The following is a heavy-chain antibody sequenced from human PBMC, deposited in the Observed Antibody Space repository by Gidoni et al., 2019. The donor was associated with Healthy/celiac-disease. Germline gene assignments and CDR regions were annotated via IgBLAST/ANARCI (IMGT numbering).Heavy chain of an antibody. V-gene: IGHV3-15*07. J-gene: IGHJ3*02. Sequence: EVQLVESGGGLVKPGGSLRLSCAASGFTFSNAWMNWLRQAPGKGLEWVGRIKSKTVGGTTDYAAPVKGRFTISRDDSKNTLYLQMNSLKTEDTAVYYCTTPRLSVWGSYRYTEAFDIWGQGTMVTVSS. D-gene: IGHD3-16*02. CDR3: TTPRLSVWGSYRYTEAFDI. CDR2: IKSKTVGGTT. CDR1: GFTFSNAW.